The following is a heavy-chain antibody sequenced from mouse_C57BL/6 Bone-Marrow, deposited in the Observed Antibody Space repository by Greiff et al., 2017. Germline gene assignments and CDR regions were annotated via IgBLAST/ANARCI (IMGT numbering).Heavy chain of an antibody. CDR1: GFTFTDYY. Sequence: EVQRVESGGGLVQPGGSLSLSCAASGFTFTDYYMSWVRQPPGKALEWLGFIRNKANGYTTEYSASVKGRFTISRDNSQSILYLQMNALRAEDSATYYCARPPPPYYGSSYWYFDVWGTGTTVTVSS. D-gene: IGHD1-1*01. CDR2: IRNKANGYTT. V-gene: IGHV7-3*01. CDR3: ARPPPPYYGSSYWYFDV. J-gene: IGHJ1*03.